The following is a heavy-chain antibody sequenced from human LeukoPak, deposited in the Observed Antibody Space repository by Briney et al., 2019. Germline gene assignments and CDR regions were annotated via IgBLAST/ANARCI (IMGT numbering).Heavy chain of an antibody. V-gene: IGHV4-34*01. D-gene: IGHD4-17*01. CDR1: GGSFSGYY. Sequence: SETLSLTCAVYGGSFSGYYWSWMRQPPGKRLEWIGEINHRGSTNYNSSLERRVTISVDTSKNQFSLKLRSVTVAYTAVYYCVREVYRKGYGDYGGFDPWGQGTLVTVSS. CDR3: VREVYRKGYGDYGGFDP. CDR2: INHRGST. J-gene: IGHJ5*02.